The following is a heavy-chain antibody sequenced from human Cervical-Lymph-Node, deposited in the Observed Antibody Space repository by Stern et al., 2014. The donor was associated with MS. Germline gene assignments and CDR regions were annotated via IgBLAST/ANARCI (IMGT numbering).Heavy chain of an antibody. J-gene: IGHJ5*02. CDR2: INTNPGSP. D-gene: IGHD6-13*01. V-gene: IGHV7-4-1*02. Sequence: QVQLVESGSELKKPGASVTVSCKASGYTFTDYGMNWMRQAPGQGLEWMGWINTNPGSPSYAQGFTGRFVFSLETSVSTAYLKISSLKGEDTAVYYCARGAGPEQGRWFDPWGQGTLVIVSS. CDR3: ARGAGPEQGRWFDP. CDR1: GYTFTDYG.